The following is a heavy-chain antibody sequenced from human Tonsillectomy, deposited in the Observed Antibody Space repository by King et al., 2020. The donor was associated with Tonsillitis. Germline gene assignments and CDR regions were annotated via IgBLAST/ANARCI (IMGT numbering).Heavy chain of an antibody. D-gene: IGHD1-1*01. J-gene: IGHJ4*02. CDR2: IYYTGNT. CDR3: ARAEPTGTTYFDY. Sequence: VQLQESGPGLAKPSETLSLICTVSGGSVSSGSYYWSWIRQPPGKGLEWIGYIYYTGNTNYNPSLKSRVTISVDTSKNQFSLKLSSVTAADTAVYYCARAEPTGTTYFDYWGQETLVTVSS. V-gene: IGHV4-61*01. CDR1: GGSVSSGSYY.